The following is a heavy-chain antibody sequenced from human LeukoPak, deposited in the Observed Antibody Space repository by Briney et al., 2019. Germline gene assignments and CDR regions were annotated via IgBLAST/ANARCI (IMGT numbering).Heavy chain of an antibody. CDR1: GGTFSSYA. Sequence: VASVKVSCKASGGTFSSYAISWVRQAPGQGLEWMGGIIPIFGTANYAQKFQGRVTITTDESTSTAYMELSSLRSEDTAVYYCAREHDYGGAFDYWGQGTLVTVSS. J-gene: IGHJ4*02. V-gene: IGHV1-69*05. CDR2: IIPIFGTA. D-gene: IGHD4-23*01. CDR3: AREHDYGGAFDY.